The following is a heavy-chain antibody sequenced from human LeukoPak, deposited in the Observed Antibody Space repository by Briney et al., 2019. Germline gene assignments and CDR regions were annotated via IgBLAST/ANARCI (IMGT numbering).Heavy chain of an antibody. CDR3: ARGANRLDS. D-gene: IGHD1-14*01. J-gene: IGHJ4*02. CDR2: IYYTEST. V-gene: IGHV4-59*12. Sequence: SETLSLTCSVSGGSINTYYWSWIRQTPGKGREWIGFIYYTESTNYNPSLKSRVTMSVDTSKSQFSLKLTSVTAADTALYYCARGANRLDSWGRGTLVTVSS. CDR1: GGSINTYY.